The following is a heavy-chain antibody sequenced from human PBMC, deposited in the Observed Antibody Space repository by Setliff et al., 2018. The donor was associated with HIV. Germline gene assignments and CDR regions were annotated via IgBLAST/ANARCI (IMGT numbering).Heavy chain of an antibody. CDR2: INHSGST. Sequence: KPSETLSLTCAVYGGSLSGYYWSWIRQPPGKGLEWFGEINHSGSTNYNPSLKSRVTISVDTSKNQFSLKLSSVTAADTAVYYCARGGAVTTLGIPYYYSFYGMDVWGLGTTVTVSS. CDR1: GGSLSGYY. CDR3: ARGGAVTTLGIPYYYSFYGMDV. D-gene: IGHD4-17*01. J-gene: IGHJ6*02. V-gene: IGHV4-34*01.